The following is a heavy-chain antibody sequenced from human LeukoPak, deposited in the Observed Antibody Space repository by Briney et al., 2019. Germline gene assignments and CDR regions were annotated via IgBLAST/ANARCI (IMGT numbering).Heavy chain of an antibody. V-gene: IGHV3-15*01. CDR2: IKSKTDGGTT. D-gene: IGHD1-26*01. J-gene: IGHJ4*02. CDR3: TRGIVGAIGRDY. Sequence: PGGSLRLSCAASGFTFSNAWMSWVRQAPGKGLEWVGRIKSKTDGGTTDYAAPVKGRFTISRDDSKNTLYLQMNSLKTEDTAVYYCTRGIVGAIGRDYWGQGTLVTVSS. CDR1: GFTFSNAW.